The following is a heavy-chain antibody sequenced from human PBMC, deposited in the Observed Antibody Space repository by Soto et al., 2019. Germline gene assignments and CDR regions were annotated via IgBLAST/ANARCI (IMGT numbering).Heavy chain of an antibody. D-gene: IGHD6-13*01. J-gene: IGHJ5*02. CDR2: IYTSGST. Sequence: SETLSLTCTVSGGSISSYYWSWIRQPAGKGLEWIGRIYTSGSTNYNPSLKSRVTMSVDTSKNQFSLKLSSVTAADTAVYYCARDVSPTDSSSWFRWFDPWGQGTLVTVSS. CDR3: ARDVSPTDSSSWFRWFDP. V-gene: IGHV4-4*07. CDR1: GGSISSYY.